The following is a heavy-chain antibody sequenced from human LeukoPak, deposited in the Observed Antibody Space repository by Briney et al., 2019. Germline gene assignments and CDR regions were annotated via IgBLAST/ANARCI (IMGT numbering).Heavy chain of an antibody. Sequence: GGSLRLSCAASGFTFRSYGMHWVRQAPGKGLEWVAHIRHDGCNEYYADSVKGRFTISRDNSKNTLYLQMGSLRAEDMAVYYCARDADSSGWYGVYFDYWGQGTLVTVSS. J-gene: IGHJ4*02. D-gene: IGHD6-19*01. CDR3: ARDADSSGWYGVYFDY. V-gene: IGHV3-30*02. CDR1: GFTFRSYG. CDR2: IRHDGCNE.